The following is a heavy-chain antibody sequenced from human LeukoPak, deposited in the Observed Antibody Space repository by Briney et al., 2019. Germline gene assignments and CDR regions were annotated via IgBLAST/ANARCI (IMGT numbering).Heavy chain of an antibody. CDR2: IYVSGST. CDR1: GLTFSTNY. CDR3: ARGGGYGRYYFDY. D-gene: IGHD5-18*01. V-gene: IGHV3-53*01. Sequence: PGGSLRLSCAASGLTFSTNYMTWVRQAPGKGLEWVSLIYVSGSTYYSDSVKGRFTISRDNSNNTVYLQMNSLRAEDMAVYYCARGGGYGRYYFDYWGQGTLVTVSS. J-gene: IGHJ4*02.